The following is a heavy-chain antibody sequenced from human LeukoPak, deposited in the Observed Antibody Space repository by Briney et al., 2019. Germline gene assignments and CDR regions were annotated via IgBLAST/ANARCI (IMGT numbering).Heavy chain of an antibody. D-gene: IGHD3-10*01. CDR3: AADRYYYGSGSYYRWYFDL. CDR1: GYTFTNYY. Sequence: ASVKVSCKASGYTFTNYYIHWVRQAPGQGLEWMGIINPSGGTTNYAQKFQERVTITRDKSTSTAYMELSSLRSEDTAVYYCAADRYYYGSGSYYRWYFDLWGRGILVTVSS. V-gene: IGHV1-46*01. J-gene: IGHJ2*01. CDR2: INPSGGTT.